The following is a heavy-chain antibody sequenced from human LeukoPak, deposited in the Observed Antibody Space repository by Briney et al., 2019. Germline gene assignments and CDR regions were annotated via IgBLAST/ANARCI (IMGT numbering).Heavy chain of an antibody. J-gene: IGHJ4*02. CDR2: IKQDGSEK. CDR1: GFTFSSYW. D-gene: IGHD1-26*01. Sequence: GGSLRLSCAASGFTFSSYWMSWVRQAPGKGPEWVANIKQDGSEKYYVDSVKGRFTISRDDARNSLSLQMNSLRAEDTAVYYCAIAEAYSGTFWGQGTQVTVSS. CDR3: AIAEAYSGTF. V-gene: IGHV3-7*01.